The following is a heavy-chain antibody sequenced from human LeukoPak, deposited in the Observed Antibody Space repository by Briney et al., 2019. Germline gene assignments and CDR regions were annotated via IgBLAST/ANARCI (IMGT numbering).Heavy chain of an antibody. CDR1: GYTLTDYY. V-gene: IGHV1-2*02. CDR2: INPKSGGT. Sequence: ASVKDSCKASGYTLTDYYMNWVRQALGQGLEWMGWINPKSGGTKYAQKFQGRVTMTRDTSITTAYIELTILSSDDTAVFYCVRAGELDYWGQGNLVTVSS. J-gene: IGHJ4*02. CDR3: VRAGELDY. D-gene: IGHD7-27*01.